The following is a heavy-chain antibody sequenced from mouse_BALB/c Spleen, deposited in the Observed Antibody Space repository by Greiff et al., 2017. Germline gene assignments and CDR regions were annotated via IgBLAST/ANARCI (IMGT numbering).Heavy chain of an antibody. Sequence: EVKLVESGGGLVKPGGSLKLSCAASGFTFSSYTMSWVRQTPEKRLEWVATISSGGSYTYYPDSVKGRFTISRDNAKNTLYLQMSSLKSEDTAMYYCTRDGDYYYGSSYVGWFAYWGQGTLVTVSA. CDR1: GFTFSSYT. CDR2: ISSGGSYT. D-gene: IGHD1-1*01. CDR3: TRDGDYYYGSSYVGWFAY. V-gene: IGHV5-6-4*01. J-gene: IGHJ3*01.